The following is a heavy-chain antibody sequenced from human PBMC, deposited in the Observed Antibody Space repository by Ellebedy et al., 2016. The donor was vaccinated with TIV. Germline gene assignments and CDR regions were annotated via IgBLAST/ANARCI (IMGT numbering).Heavy chain of an antibody. CDR1: GFTFSSYG. D-gene: IGHD3-22*01. CDR2: IWYDGSNK. Sequence: GGSLRLSXAASGFTFSSYGMHWVRQAPGKGLEWVAVIWYDGSNKYYADSVKGRFTISRDNSKNTLYLQMNSLRAEDTAVYYCVRDHPGYYDSSGYIDYWGQGTLVTVSS. CDR3: VRDHPGYYDSSGYIDY. J-gene: IGHJ4*02. V-gene: IGHV3-33*08.